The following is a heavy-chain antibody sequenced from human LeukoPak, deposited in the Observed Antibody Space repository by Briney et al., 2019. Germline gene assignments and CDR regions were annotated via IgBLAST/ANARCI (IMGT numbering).Heavy chain of an antibody. Sequence: ASVTVSRKSSGYTFTSYGISWVRQAPGQGLEWMGWISAYNGNTNYAQKLQGRVTMTTNTSTSTAFMELRSLRSDDTAVYYCARVYCSSTSCYRAYYYGMDVWGQGTTVTVSS. D-gene: IGHD2-2*02. J-gene: IGHJ6*02. CDR2: ISAYNGNT. V-gene: IGHV1-18*01. CDR3: ARVYCSSTSCYRAYYYGMDV. CDR1: GYTFTSYG.